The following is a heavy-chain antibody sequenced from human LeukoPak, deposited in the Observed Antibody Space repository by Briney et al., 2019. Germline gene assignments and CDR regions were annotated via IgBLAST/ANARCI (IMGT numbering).Heavy chain of an antibody. Sequence: PGGTLRLSCAASGFTFSSYGMSWVRQAPGKGLEWVSAISGSGGSTYYADSVKGRFTISRDNSKNTLYLQMNSLTAADTAVYYCARRGRELFYWGQGTLVTVSS. V-gene: IGHV3-23*01. CDR1: GFTFSSYG. J-gene: IGHJ4*02. CDR3: ARRGRELFY. D-gene: IGHD1-7*01. CDR2: ISGSGGST.